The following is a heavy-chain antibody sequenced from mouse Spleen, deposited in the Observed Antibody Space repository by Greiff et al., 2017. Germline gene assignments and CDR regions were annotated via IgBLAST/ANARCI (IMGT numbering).Heavy chain of an antibody. J-gene: IGHJ2*01. CDR2: IRNKANGYTT. Sequence: EVKVVESGGGLVQPGGSLSLSCAASGFTFTDYYMSWVRQPPGKALEWLGFIRNKANGYTTEYSASVKGRFTISRDNSQSILYLQMNALRAEDSATYDCARYMITTYYFDYWGQGTTLTVSS. CDR3: ARYMITTYYFDY. V-gene: IGHV7-3*01. CDR1: GFTFTDYY. D-gene: IGHD2-4*01.